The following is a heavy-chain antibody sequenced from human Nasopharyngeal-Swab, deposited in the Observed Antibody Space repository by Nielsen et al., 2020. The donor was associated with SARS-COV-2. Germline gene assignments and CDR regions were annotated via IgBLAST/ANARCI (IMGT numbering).Heavy chain of an antibody. CDR3: VREGHTSGHCGCYDI. D-gene: IGHD3-22*01. CDR2: IAHDASNE. J-gene: IGHJ3*02. CDR1: GFTFSSFG. V-gene: IGHV3-30*03. Sequence: GSLRLSCAASGFTFSSFGMHWVRQAPGKGLEWVAFIAHDASNEYYGDSVKARFTISRDNSKSTLYLQLSSLRTEDTAMYYCVREGHTSGHCGCYDIWGQGAMVTVSS.